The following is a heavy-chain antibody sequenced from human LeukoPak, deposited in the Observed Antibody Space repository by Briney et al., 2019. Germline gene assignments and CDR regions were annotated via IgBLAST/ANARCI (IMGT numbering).Heavy chain of an antibody. D-gene: IGHD3-10*01. Sequence: GGSLRLSCEGSGFTFSNYWMSWVRQAPGKGLEWVANIKTDGSEKYYVDSVKGRFTISRDNAKNSLYLQMNSLRAEDTAVYYCTTDLRITMVRGVALTIIWGQGTMVTVSS. CDR2: IKTDGSEK. V-gene: IGHV3-7*01. CDR1: GFTFSNYW. CDR3: TTDLRITMVRGVALTII. J-gene: IGHJ3*02.